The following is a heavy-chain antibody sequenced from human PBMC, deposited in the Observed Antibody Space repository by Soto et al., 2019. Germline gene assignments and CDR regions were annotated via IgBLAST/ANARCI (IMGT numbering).Heavy chain of an antibody. Sequence: QVQLVQSGAEVKKSGSSVKVSCKASGGTFSSYTISWVRQAPGQGLEWMGRIIPILGIANYAQKFQGRVTITADKSTSTAYMELSSLRSEDTAVYYCARDWYYYDSSGYYYRLDYWGQGTLVTVSS. CDR2: IIPILGIA. V-gene: IGHV1-69*08. CDR1: GGTFSSYT. D-gene: IGHD3-22*01. CDR3: ARDWYYYDSSGYYYRLDY. J-gene: IGHJ4*02.